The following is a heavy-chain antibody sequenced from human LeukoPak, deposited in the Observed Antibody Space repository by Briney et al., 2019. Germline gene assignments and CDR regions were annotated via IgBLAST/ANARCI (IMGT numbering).Heavy chain of an antibody. CDR1: GYTFTSYG. Sequence: GASVKVSCKASGYTFTSYGISWVRQAPGQGLEWMGWISAYNGNTNYAQKLQGRVTMTTDTSTSTAYMELRSLRSDDTAVYYCARDFYDFWSGYYRPDAFDIWGQGTMVTVSS. D-gene: IGHD3-3*01. CDR3: ARDFYDFWSGYYRPDAFDI. CDR2: ISAYNGNT. J-gene: IGHJ3*02. V-gene: IGHV1-18*01.